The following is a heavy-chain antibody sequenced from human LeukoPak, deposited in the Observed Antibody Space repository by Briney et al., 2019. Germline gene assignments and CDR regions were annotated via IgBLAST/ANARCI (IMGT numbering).Heavy chain of an antibody. Sequence: GASVKVSCKASGGTFSSYAISWVRQAPGQGLEWMGGIIPIFGTANYAQKFQGRVTITADESTSTAYMELSSLRSEDTAVYYCARGVYSSGWYKKFDPWGQGTLVTVSS. CDR1: GGTFSSYA. D-gene: IGHD6-19*01. V-gene: IGHV1-69*13. CDR2: IIPIFGTA. CDR3: ARGVYSSGWYKKFDP. J-gene: IGHJ5*02.